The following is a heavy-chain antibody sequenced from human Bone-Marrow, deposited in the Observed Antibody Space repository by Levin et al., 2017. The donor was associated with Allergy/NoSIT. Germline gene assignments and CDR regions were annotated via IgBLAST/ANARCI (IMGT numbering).Heavy chain of an antibody. J-gene: IGHJ4*02. CDR1: GFTFSNAW. CDR3: TTYSNSWYYFDY. Sequence: GGSLRLSCAASGFTFSNAWMSWVRQAPGKGLEWVGRIKSKTDGGTIEYAAPVKGRFTISRDDSKNTLSLQMNSLKTEDTAVYYCTTYSNSWYYFDYWGQGTLVTVSS. D-gene: IGHD6-13*01. CDR2: IKSKTDGGTI. V-gene: IGHV3-15*01.